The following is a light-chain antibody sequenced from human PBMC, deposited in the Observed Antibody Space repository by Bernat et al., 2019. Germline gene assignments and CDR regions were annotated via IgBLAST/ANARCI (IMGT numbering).Light chain of an antibody. CDR1: QSVLYSSNKKNY. CDR3: QQFYSTPQLT. J-gene: IGKJ4*01. Sequence: DIVMTQSPDSLAVSLGERATINCKSSQSVLYSSNKKNYLAWYQQKPGQPPKLLIYWASTRESGVPDRFSGSGSGTDFTLTISSLQAEDVAVYYCQQFYSTPQLTFGGGTKVAIK. V-gene: IGKV4-1*01. CDR2: WAS.